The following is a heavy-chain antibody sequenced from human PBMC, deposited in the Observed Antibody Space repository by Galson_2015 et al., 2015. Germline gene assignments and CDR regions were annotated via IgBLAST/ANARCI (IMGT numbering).Heavy chain of an antibody. D-gene: IGHD1-26*01. Sequence: SLRLSCAASGFTFTNAWMSWVRQAPGKGLEWVGRIKSKVDGGAADCAAPVTGRFFISRDNSKNTLYLQMNSLRAEDTAVYYCAKGREWELPLDYWGQGALVTVSS. CDR1: GFTFTNAW. V-gene: IGHV3-15*01. CDR2: IKSKVDGGAA. CDR3: AKGREWELPLDY. J-gene: IGHJ4*02.